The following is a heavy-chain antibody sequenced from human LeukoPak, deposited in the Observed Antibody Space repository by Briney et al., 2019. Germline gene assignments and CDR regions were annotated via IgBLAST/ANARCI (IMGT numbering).Heavy chain of an antibody. D-gene: IGHD1-26*01. Sequence: PSQTLFLTCTVSGGSISSGGYYWSWIRQPPGKGLEWIGYIYHSGSTYYNPSLKSRVTISVDRSKNQFSLKLSSVTAADTAVYYCARAVVGAKGLWFDPWGQGTLVTVSS. CDR1: GGSISSGGYY. CDR3: ARAVVGAKGLWFDP. CDR2: IYHSGST. V-gene: IGHV4-30-2*01. J-gene: IGHJ5*02.